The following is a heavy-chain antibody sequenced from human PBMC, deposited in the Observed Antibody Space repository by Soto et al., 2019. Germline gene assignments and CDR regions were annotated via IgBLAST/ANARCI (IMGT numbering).Heavy chain of an antibody. D-gene: IGHD1-26*01. CDR3: ARDGTTWEGYYYYYGMDV. J-gene: IGHJ6*02. V-gene: IGHV1-69*13. CDR2: IIPIFGTA. Sequence: SVKVSCKASGGTFSSYAISWVRQAPGQGLEWMGGIIPIFGTANYAQKFQGRVTITADESTSTAYMELSSLRSEDTAVYYCARDGTTWEGYYYYYGMDVWGQGTTVTVSS. CDR1: GGTFSSYA.